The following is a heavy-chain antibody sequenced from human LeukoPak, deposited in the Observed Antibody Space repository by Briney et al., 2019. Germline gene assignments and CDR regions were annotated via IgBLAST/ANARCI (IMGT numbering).Heavy chain of an antibody. CDR2: ISLRGHT. D-gene: IGHD2-8*01. CDR1: GGSISNTNC. J-gene: IGHJ4*02. V-gene: IGHV4-4*02. CDR3: SRENGAFSPFGY. Sequence: SGTLSLTCGVSGGSISNTNCWSWVRQPPGQGMEWIGEISLRGHTNYNPSLKSRVTVSLDKSKNHLSLNLTSVTAADTAVYYCSRENGAFSPFGYWGQGTLVTVPS.